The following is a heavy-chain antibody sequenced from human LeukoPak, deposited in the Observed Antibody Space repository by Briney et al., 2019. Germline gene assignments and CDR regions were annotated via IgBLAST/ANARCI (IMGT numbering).Heavy chain of an antibody. J-gene: IGHJ6*03. CDR3: ARGAIFGVVIRYYYYYMDV. CDR2: FDPEDGET. D-gene: IGHD3-3*01. V-gene: IGHV1-24*01. CDR1: GYTLTELS. Sequence: ASVKVSCKVSGYTLTELSMHWVRQAPGKGLEWMGGFDPEDGETIYAQKFQGRVTMTEDTSTDTAYMELSSLRSEDTAVYYCARGAIFGVVIRYYYYYMDVWGKGTTVTVSS.